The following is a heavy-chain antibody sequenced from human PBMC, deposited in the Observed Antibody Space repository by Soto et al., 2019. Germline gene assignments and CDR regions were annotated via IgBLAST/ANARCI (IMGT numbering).Heavy chain of an antibody. D-gene: IGHD2-15*01. CDR2: IYYSGST. J-gene: IGHJ4*02. V-gene: IGHV4-59*01. CDR1: GGSISNYY. Sequence: SETLSLTCAVSGGSISNYYWSWIRQPPGKGLEWIGYIYYSGSTNYNPSLKSRVTISVDTSKNQFSLKLSSVPAADTAVYYCARAGAATLSDYWGQGTLVTVSS. CDR3: ARAGAATLSDY.